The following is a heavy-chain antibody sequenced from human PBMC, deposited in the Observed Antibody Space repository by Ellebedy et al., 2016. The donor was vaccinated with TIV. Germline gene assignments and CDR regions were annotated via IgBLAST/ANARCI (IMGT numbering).Heavy chain of an antibody. J-gene: IGHJ4*02. CDR3: ATSYDYLRNSDY. Sequence: SETLSLXCAVYGGSFSGYYWSWIRQPPGKGLEWIGYISYSGSTNYNPSLKSRVFISVDTSKNQFSLKLSSVTAADTAMYYCATSYDYLRNSDYWGQGTQVTVSS. CDR2: ISYSGST. V-gene: IGHV4-59*01. D-gene: IGHD4-23*01. CDR1: GGSFSGYY.